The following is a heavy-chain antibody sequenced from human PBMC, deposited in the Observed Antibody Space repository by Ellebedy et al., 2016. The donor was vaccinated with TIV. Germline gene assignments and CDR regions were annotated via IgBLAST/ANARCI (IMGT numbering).Heavy chain of an antibody. CDR3: ARAVSGDYEYYFDY. Sequence: AASVKVSCKASGYTFTSYGISWVRQAPGQGLEWMGWISAYNGNTNYAQKFQGRVTMTRDTSTSTVYMELSSLRSEDTAVYYCARAVSGDYEYYFDYWGQGTLVTVSS. D-gene: IGHD4-17*01. CDR2: ISAYNGNT. CDR1: GYTFTSYG. V-gene: IGHV1-18*01. J-gene: IGHJ4*02.